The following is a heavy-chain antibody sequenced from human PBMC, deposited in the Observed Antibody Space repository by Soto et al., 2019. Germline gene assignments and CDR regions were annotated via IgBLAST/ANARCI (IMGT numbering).Heavy chain of an antibody. CDR2: IVVGSGNT. J-gene: IGHJ6*02. V-gene: IGHV1-58*01. CDR3: AASPENPNPVNYYYYGMDV. Sequence: SVKVSCKASGFTFTSSAVQWVRQARGQRLEWIGWIVVGSGNTNYAQKFQERVTITRDMSTSTAYMELSSLRSEDTAVYYCAASPENPNPVNYYYYGMDVWGQGTTVTVSS. CDR1: GFTFTSSA.